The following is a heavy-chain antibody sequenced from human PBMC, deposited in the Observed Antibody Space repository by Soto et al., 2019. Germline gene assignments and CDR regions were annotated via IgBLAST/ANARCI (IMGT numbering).Heavy chain of an antibody. V-gene: IGHV1-18*01. J-gene: IGHJ5*02. D-gene: IGHD6-19*01. CDR2: ISAYNGNT. Sequence: GASVKVSCKASGYTFTSYGISWVRQAPGQGLEWMGWISAYNGNTNYAQKLQGRVTMTTDTSTSTAYMELRSLRSDDTAVYYCARDVIGYSSPMYNWFDPWGQGTLVTVSS. CDR3: ARDVIGYSSPMYNWFDP. CDR1: GYTFTSYG.